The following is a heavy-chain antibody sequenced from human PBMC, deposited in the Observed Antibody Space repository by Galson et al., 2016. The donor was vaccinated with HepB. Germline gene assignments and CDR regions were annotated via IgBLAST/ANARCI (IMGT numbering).Heavy chain of an antibody. J-gene: IGHJ6*02. Sequence: SLRLSCAASGFSVSNNYMSWVRQAPGKGLECVSVIHDDGSTNYADSVMGRFTISRDNSKNTLYLEMNSLRAEDVAVYCCARASGIRGIKGAMDVWGQGTTVSVSS. D-gene: IGHD3-10*01. CDR1: GFSVSNNY. CDR2: IHDDGST. V-gene: IGHV3-53*01. CDR3: ARASGIRGIKGAMDV.